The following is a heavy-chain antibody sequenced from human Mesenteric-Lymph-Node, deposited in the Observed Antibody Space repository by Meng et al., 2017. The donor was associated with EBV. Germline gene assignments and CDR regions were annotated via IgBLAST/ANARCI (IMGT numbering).Heavy chain of an antibody. CDR3: ANVPYSY. D-gene: IGHD5-12*01. V-gene: IGHV3-23*01. J-gene: IGHJ4*02. CDR1: GFPFNVYD. CDR2: ISGSGLTT. Sequence: EVEWLESGGDLVQPGGSLRLSCAASGFPFNVYDMSWVRQAPGKGLEWVSGISGSGLTTYYADSVKGRFTMSRDNPGNTLYLQMNSLRVEDTAIYYCANVPYSYWGQGTLVTVSS.